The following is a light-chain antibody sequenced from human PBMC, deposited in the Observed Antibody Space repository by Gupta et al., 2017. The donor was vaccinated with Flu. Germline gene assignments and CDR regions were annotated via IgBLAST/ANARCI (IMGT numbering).Light chain of an antibody. J-gene: IGLJ3*02. CDR1: ALPKQY. V-gene: IGLV3-25*03. CDR3: QSADSSGTHWV. Sequence: SYELTQPPSVSVSPGQTARITCSGDALPKQYAYWYQQKPGQAPVQVIYKDSERPSGIPERFSGSSSGTTVTLTISGVQAEDEADYYCQSADSSGTHWVFGGGTKLTVL. CDR2: KDS.